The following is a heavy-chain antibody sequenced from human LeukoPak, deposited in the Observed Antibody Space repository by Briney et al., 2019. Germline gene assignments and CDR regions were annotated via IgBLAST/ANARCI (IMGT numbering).Heavy chain of an antibody. CDR2: ISGIGTGGTT. CDR1: GFTFSSYG. CDR3: AHHGGGTIRLGAFDI. J-gene: IGHJ3*02. V-gene: IGHV3-23*01. D-gene: IGHD3-3*01. Sequence: PGGTLRLSCAASGFTFSSYGMSWVRQAPGKGLEWVSVISGIGTGGTTYYADSVKGRFTNSRDNSKNTLYLQMSSLRAEDTAVYYCAHHGGGTIRLGAFDIWGQGTMVTVSS.